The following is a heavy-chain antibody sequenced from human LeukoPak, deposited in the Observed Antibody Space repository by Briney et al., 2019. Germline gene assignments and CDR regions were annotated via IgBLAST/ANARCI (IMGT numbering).Heavy chain of an antibody. CDR3: ARVSFRYYFDY. CDR2: IYSGGST. V-gene: IGHV3-53*01. CDR1: GFTVSSNY. Sequence: GGSLRLSCAASGFTVSSNYMSWVRQAPGKGLEWVSVIYSGGSTYYADSVKGRFTISRDNSKNTLYLQMNSLRVEDTAVYYCARVSFRYYFDYWGQGTLVTVPA. J-gene: IGHJ4*02. D-gene: IGHD2-21*01.